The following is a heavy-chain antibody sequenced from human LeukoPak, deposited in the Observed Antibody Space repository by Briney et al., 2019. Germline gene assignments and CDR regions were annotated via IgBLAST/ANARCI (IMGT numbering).Heavy chain of an antibody. CDR1: GGSFSDYF. CDR3: VTYYYGSSAPKRNY. CDR2: ISHSGST. D-gene: IGHD3-22*01. V-gene: IGHV4-34*01. J-gene: IGHJ4*02. Sequence: SQTLSLTCAVYGGSFSDYFWSWIRQPPGKGLEWIGEISHSGSTTYNPSLRSRVTISGDTSKKQFSLKLSSVTAADTAVYYCVTYYYGSSAPKRNYWGQGILVTVSS.